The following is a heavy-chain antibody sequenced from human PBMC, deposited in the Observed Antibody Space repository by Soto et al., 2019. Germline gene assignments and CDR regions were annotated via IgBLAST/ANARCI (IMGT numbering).Heavy chain of an antibody. CDR2: IYYSGST. CDR3: ARSTTTYYYGSGSYNY. CDR1: GGSISSSSYY. V-gene: IGHV4-39*01. D-gene: IGHD3-10*01. J-gene: IGHJ4*02. Sequence: QLQLQESGPGLVKPSETLSLTCTVSGGSISSSSYYWGWIRQPPGKGLEWIGSIYYSGSTYYNPSLKGRVTIPVDTSKNQFSLKLSSVTAADTAVYYCARSTTTYYYGSGSYNYWGQGTLVTVSS.